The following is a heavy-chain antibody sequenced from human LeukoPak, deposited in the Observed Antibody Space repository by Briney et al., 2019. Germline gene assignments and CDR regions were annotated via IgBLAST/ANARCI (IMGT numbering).Heavy chain of an antibody. Sequence: GSSVKVSCKASGGTFSSYAINWVRQAPGQGLEWMGGIIPIFGTANYAQKFQGRVTITTDESTSTAYMELSSLRSEDTAVYYCARGYSRYCSGGSCPRALDYWGQGTLVTVPS. J-gene: IGHJ4*02. D-gene: IGHD2-15*01. CDR3: ARGYSRYCSGGSCPRALDY. CDR2: IIPIFGTA. CDR1: GGTFSSYA. V-gene: IGHV1-69*05.